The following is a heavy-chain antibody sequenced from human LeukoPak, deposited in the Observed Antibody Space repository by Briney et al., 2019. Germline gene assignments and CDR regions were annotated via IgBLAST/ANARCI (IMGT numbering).Heavy chain of an antibody. D-gene: IGHD1-26*01. V-gene: IGHV3-48*01. Sequence: GGSLRLSCAASGFTFSSYNMNWVRQTPGKGLEWVSYINSLSSTIYYADSVKGRFTISRDNAKNSLYLQMNSLRAEDTGVYYCARSGTYNWFDPWGQGTLVTVSS. CDR1: GFTFSSYN. CDR2: INSLSSTI. CDR3: ARSGTYNWFDP. J-gene: IGHJ5*02.